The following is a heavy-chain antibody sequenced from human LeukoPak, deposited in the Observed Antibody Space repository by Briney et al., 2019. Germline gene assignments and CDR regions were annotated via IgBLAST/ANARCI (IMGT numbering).Heavy chain of an antibody. CDR1: GFTFTSYG. CDR3: AKDETWSFDY. J-gene: IGHJ4*02. Sequence: PGGSLRLSCAASGFTFTSYGMHWVRQPPGKGLEWVAFMREDGSDIYYADSVKGRFTISRDNSKNTLYLQMNSLRPEDTAVYYCAKDETWSFDYWGQGTLVTVSS. V-gene: IGHV3-30*02. CDR2: MREDGSDI.